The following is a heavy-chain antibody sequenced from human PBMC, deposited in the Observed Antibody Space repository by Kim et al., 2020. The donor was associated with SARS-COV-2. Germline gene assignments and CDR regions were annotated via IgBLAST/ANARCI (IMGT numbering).Heavy chain of an antibody. V-gene: IGHV1-2*02. J-gene: IGHJ4*02. Sequence: YAQKFQARVTMTRDTSISTAYMELSRLRSDDTAVYYCARQLDGSGYTGGYWGQGTLLTVSS. D-gene: IGHD5-12*01. CDR3: ARQLDGSGYTGGY.